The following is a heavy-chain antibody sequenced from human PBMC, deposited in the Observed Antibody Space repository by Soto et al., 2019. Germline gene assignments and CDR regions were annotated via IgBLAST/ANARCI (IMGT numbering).Heavy chain of an antibody. J-gene: IGHJ3*02. D-gene: IGHD2-2*01. CDR1: GGTFSSYT. CDR2: IIPILGIA. V-gene: IGHV1-69*02. Sequence: KVSCKASGGTFSSYTISWVRQAPGQGLEWMGRIIPILGIANYAQKFQGRVTITADKSTSTAYMELSSLRSEDTAVYYCARSLYCRSTSCYGDRVAAFDTWGQGTMVTVSS. CDR3: ARSLYCRSTSCYGDRVAAFDT.